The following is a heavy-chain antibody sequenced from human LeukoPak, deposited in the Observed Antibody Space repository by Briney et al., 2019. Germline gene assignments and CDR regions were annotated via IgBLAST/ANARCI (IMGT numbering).Heavy chain of an antibody. D-gene: IGHD6-19*01. CDR1: GFTFSSYS. J-gene: IGHJ3*02. CDR3: ARDPYSSGWYKDAFDI. Sequence: GGSLRLSCAASGFTFSSYSMNWVRQAPGKGLEWVSSISGSSSYINYADSVKGRFTISRDNAQNSLFLQLNSLRAEDAAVYYCARDPYSSGWYKDAFDIWGQGTMVTVSS. V-gene: IGHV3-21*01. CDR2: ISGSSSYI.